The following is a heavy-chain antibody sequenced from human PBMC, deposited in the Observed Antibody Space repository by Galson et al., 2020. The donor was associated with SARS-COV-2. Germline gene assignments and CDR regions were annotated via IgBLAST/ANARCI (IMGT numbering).Heavy chain of an antibody. Sequence: TGGSLSLSCAASGFTFSSSWLHWVRQAPGKGLVWVSRINSDGSSTSYADSVKGRFTISRDNAKNTLYLQMNSLRAEDTDVYYCARVGTSSGWKYYFDYWGQGTLVTVSS. CDR3: ARVGTSSGWKYYFDY. J-gene: IGHJ4*02. CDR2: INSDGSST. V-gene: IGHV3-74*01. CDR1: GFTFSSSW. D-gene: IGHD6-19*01.